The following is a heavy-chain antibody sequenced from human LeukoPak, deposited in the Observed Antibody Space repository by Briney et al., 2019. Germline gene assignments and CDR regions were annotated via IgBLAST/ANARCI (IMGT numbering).Heavy chain of an antibody. CDR2: IGNSGDNT. D-gene: IGHD6-19*01. CDR1: GFTFSSYA. V-gene: IGHV3-23*01. J-gene: IGHJ4*02. CDR3: AKRTSSGWYYFDY. Sequence: GGSLRLSCAASGFTFSSYAMSWVRQAPGKGLEWASSIGNSGDNTYYADSVKGRFTISRDNSKNTMYLQMNSLRAEDTAVYYCAKRTSSGWYYFDYWGQGTLVTVSS.